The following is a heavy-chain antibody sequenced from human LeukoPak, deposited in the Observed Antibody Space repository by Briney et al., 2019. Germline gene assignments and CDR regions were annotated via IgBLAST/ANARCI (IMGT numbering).Heavy chain of an antibody. J-gene: IGHJ4*02. CDR2: IYYSGST. V-gene: IGHV4-39*07. D-gene: IGHD5-12*01. Sequence: PSETLSLTCTVPGGSISSSSYYWGWIRQPPGKGLEWIGSIYYSGSTYYNPSLKSRVTISVDTSKNQFSLKLSSVTAADTAVYYCAREEEWLRRSFDYWGQGTLVTVSS. CDR1: GGSISSSSYY. CDR3: AREEEWLRRSFDY.